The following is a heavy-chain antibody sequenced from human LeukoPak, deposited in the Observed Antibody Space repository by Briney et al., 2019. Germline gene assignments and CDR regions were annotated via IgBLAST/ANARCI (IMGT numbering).Heavy chain of an antibody. V-gene: IGHV3-48*01. Sequence: GGSLRLSCAASRFTFSTYSMNWVRQAPGKGLEWVSYISSGSNTIYYADSVKGRFTISRDNAKNSLYLQMNSLRAEDTAVYYCAREYSSSSGRSFDYWGQGTLVTVSS. D-gene: IGHD6-6*01. J-gene: IGHJ4*02. CDR3: AREYSSSSGRSFDY. CDR1: RFTFSTYS. CDR2: ISSGSNTI.